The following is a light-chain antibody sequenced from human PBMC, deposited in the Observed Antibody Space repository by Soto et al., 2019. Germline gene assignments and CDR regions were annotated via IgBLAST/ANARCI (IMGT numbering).Light chain of an antibody. CDR1: QSVSSN. CDR2: DAS. J-gene: IGKJ2*01. CDR3: QQYNDWPPKFT. Sequence: EIVMTQSPATLSVSPGERATLSCRASQSVSSNVAWYQQKPGQAPRLLIYDASTKATGIPARFSGSGSGTEFSLTISSLQSEDFVVYYCQQYNDWPPKFTFGQGTKLEIK. V-gene: IGKV3-15*01.